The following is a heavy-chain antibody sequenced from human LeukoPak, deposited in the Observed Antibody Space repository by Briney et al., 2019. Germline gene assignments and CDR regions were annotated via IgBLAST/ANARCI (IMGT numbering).Heavy chain of an antibody. J-gene: IGHJ4*02. Sequence: PSETLSLTCGVSGGSISNTNWWSWVRQPPGQGLEWIGEISLTGLTHYNPSLESRVTVSLDKSKNQLSLNLTSVTAADTAVYYCSRENGAFSPFGYWGQGTPVTV. V-gene: IGHV4-4*02. CDR3: SRENGAFSPFGY. CDR1: GGSISNTNW. D-gene: IGHD2-8*01. CDR2: ISLTGLT.